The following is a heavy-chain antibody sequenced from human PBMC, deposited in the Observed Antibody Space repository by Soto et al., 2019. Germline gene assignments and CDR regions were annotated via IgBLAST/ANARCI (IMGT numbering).Heavy chain of an antibody. D-gene: IGHD3-3*01. CDR2: FYYTGGT. CDR3: AXPRQGNYDFLSGYYALDY. Sequence: PSETLSLTCTVSGASISSSRSYWGWVRQPPGKGLEWIVSFYYTGGTYSTYYNPSLKSRVTISVDTSKSQFSLNLRSVTAADTAVYYCAXPRQGNYDFLSGYYALDYWGQGTLVTVS. CDR1: GASISSSRSY. V-gene: IGHV4-39*01. J-gene: IGHJ4*02.